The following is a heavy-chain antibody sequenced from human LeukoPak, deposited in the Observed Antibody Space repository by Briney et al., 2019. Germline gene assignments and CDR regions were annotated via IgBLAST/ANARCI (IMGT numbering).Heavy chain of an antibody. Sequence: GWSLRLSCAASGFSFSGYAMNWVRQAPGKGLEWVSTISGSGGSTYYADSVKGRFTISRDNSKNTLYLQMNSLRAEDTAIYYCAKDRNYYGSGSHGFDYWGQGTLVTVSS. D-gene: IGHD3-10*01. CDR2: ISGSGGST. V-gene: IGHV3-23*01. CDR3: AKDRNYYGSGSHGFDY. CDR1: GFSFSGYA. J-gene: IGHJ4*02.